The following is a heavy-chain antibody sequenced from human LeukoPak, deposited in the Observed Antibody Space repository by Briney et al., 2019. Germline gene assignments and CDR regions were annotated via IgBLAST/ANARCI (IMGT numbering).Heavy chain of an antibody. CDR2: ISVNGGAM. V-gene: IGHV3-48*03. CDR3: ARKTDRLGAVGRDRYFDL. CDR1: GFTFSGYE. J-gene: IGHJ2*01. D-gene: IGHD6-13*01. Sequence: GGSLRLSCTASGFTFSGYEMAWVRQAPGKGLEWMSYISVNGGAMHYADSVRGRFTTSRDDAKNSLYLHMNSLRVEDTAIYYCARKTDRLGAVGRDRYFDLWGRGTLITVSS.